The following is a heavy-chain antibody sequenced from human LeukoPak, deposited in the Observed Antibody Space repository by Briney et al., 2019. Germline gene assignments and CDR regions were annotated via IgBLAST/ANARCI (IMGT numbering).Heavy chain of an antibody. Sequence: PSETLSLTCTVSGGSISSSSYYWGWIRQPPGKGLEWIGSIYYSGSTYYNPSLKSRVTISVDTSKNQFSLKLSSVTAADTAVYYCARHLVEVVAAMDVGGKGTTVTVSS. V-gene: IGHV4-39*01. CDR3: ARHLVEVVAAMDV. D-gene: IGHD2-15*01. J-gene: IGHJ6*03. CDR1: GGSISSSSYY. CDR2: IYYSGST.